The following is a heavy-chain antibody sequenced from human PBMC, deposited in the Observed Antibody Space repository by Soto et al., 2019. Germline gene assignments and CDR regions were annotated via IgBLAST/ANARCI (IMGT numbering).Heavy chain of an antibody. Sequence: GGSLRLSCAASGFTFSSYGMHWVRQAPGKGLEWVAVIWYDGSNKYYADSVKGRFTISRDNSKNTLYLQMNSLRAEDTAVYYCARDPSNTADDYYYYGMDVWGQGTTVTVSS. D-gene: IGHD5-18*01. CDR3: ARDPSNTADDYYYYGMDV. CDR1: GFTFSSYG. CDR2: IWYDGSNK. J-gene: IGHJ6*02. V-gene: IGHV3-33*01.